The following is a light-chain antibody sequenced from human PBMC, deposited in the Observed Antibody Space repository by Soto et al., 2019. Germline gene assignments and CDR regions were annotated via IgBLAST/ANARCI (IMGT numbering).Light chain of an antibody. CDR2: GAS. V-gene: IGKV3-15*01. CDR3: QQYHNWPPQYT. J-gene: IGKJ2*01. CDR1: QTIARN. Sequence: EIVMTQSPAYLSVSPGDGATLSCRASQTIARNLAWYQQKPGQGPRLLIHGASTRAAGVPARFSGSGSGTDFALTISGLKSEDFAVYYCQQYHNWPPQYTFGQGTKLQIK.